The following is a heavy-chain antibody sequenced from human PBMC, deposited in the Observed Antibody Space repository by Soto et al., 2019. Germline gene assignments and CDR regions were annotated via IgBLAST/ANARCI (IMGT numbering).Heavy chain of an antibody. CDR1: GYTFTSYH. V-gene: IGHV1-46*01. CDR3: ARGLGCGGDCYSQPNPGPPWFDP. Sequence: ASVKVSCKASGYTFTSYHMHWVRQAPGQGLEWMGIINPSGGSTSYAQKFQGRVTMTRDTSTSTVYMELSSLRSEDTAVYYCARGLGCGGDCYSQPNPGPPWFDPWGQGTLVTVSS. J-gene: IGHJ5*02. D-gene: IGHD2-21*02. CDR2: INPSGGST.